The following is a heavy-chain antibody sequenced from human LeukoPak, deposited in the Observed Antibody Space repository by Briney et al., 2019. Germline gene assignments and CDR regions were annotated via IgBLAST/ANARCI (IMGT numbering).Heavy chain of an antibody. CDR1: GFTFNSYA. CDR3: ARDERGYYYSGAFFGAIDF. CDR2: IWYDGSNK. D-gene: IGHD3-22*01. Sequence: GSLRLSCAASGFTFNSYAMHWVRQAPGKGLEWVAFIWYDGSNKYYADSVKGRFTASRDNSKNTVYLQMNSLRAEDTAVYYCARDERGYYYSGAFFGAIDFWGQGTLVTVSS. V-gene: IGHV3-33*01. J-gene: IGHJ4*02.